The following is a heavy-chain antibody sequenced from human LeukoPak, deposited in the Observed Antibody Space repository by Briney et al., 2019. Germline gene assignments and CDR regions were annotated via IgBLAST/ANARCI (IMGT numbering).Heavy chain of an antibody. D-gene: IGHD2-15*01. V-gene: IGHV4-59*01. CDR3: ARERRLPGGNPPVIDY. CDR2: IYYSGST. J-gene: IGHJ4*02. Sequence: PSETLSLTCAVYGGSFSGYYWSWIRQPPGKGLEWIGYIYYSGSTNYNPSLKSRVTISVDTSKNQFSLKLSSVTAADTAVYYCARERRLPGGNPPVIDYWGQGTLVTVSS. CDR1: GGSFSGYY.